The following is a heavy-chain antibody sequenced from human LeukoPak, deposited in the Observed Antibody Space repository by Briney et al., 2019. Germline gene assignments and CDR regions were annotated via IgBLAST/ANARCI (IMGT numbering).Heavy chain of an antibody. CDR3: AITGRDGYNWEY. Sequence: GGSLRLSCAASGFTFSSYAMNWVRQAPGRGLEWVSGFSGSGGSTYYADSVKGRFTISRDNSKNTLYLQMNSLRAEDTAVYYCAITGRDGYNWEYWGQGTLVTVSS. D-gene: IGHD5-24*01. V-gene: IGHV3-23*01. CDR2: FSGSGGST. CDR1: GFTFSSYA. J-gene: IGHJ4*02.